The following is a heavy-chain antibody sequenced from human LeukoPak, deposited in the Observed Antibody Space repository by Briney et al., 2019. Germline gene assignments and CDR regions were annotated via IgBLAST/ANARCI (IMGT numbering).Heavy chain of an antibody. CDR3: ATGGAVAGRFAY. J-gene: IGHJ4*02. Sequence: GGSLRLSCAVSGFSFSSNCMSWVCQAPGKGLEWVAKIKEDGNEIYYVDSVKGRFTISRDNTRNSLILQMNSLRAEDTAVYYCATGGAVAGRFAYWGQGTLVTVSS. CDR1: GFSFSSNC. D-gene: IGHD6-19*01. V-gene: IGHV3-7*01. CDR2: IKEDGNEI.